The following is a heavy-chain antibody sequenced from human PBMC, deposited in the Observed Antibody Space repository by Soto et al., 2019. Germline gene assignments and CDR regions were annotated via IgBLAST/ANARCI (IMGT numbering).Heavy chain of an antibody. Sequence: QVQLVQSGAEVKEPGSSVKVSCKASGGTFSSYSISWVRQAPGQGLEWMGGITPILGTVQYAQMFQGRLTITADESTSTAYMELSRLKSDDTAVYYCATRVSISGVVISWFDPWGRGTLVTVSS. CDR3: ATRVSISGVVISWFDP. V-gene: IGHV1-69*19. CDR2: ITPILGTV. D-gene: IGHD3-3*01. J-gene: IGHJ5*01. CDR1: GGTFSSYS.